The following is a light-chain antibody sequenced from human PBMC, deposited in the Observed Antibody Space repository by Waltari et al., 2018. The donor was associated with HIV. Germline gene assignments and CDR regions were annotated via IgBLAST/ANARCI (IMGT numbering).Light chain of an antibody. V-gene: IGLV6-57*01. CDR2: EDT. CDR1: SGSISSST. CDR3: QAYDSSNRNYV. Sequence: NFMLTQPHSVSESPGKTVIISCTRSSGSISSSTVTWYPQRPGSSPTIVIYEDTKRPSGVPDRFSGSVAFSGNSASLTISGLKTEDEADYYCQAYDSSNRNYVFGSGTTVTVL. J-gene: IGLJ1*01.